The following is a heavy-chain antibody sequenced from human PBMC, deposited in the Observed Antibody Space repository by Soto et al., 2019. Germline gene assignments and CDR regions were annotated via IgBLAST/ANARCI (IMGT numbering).Heavy chain of an antibody. Sequence: EVQLLESGGGLVQPGRSLRLSCAASGFTFSNYAMSWVRQAPGQGLDWVSAISGSGGTTYYADSVKGRFTISRANSKNTVFLQMNILRAEDAAVYYCAKFFVETGSNSGWPWSFHYWGQGTLVTVSS. V-gene: IGHV3-23*01. D-gene: IGHD6-25*01. CDR1: GFTFSNYA. J-gene: IGHJ4*02. CDR3: AKFFVETGSNSGWPWSFHY. CDR2: ISGSGGTT.